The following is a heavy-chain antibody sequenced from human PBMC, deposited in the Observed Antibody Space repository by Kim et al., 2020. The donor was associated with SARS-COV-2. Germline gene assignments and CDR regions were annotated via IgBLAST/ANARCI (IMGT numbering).Heavy chain of an antibody. CDR3: ARGGAVLRFLEWLSSYFDY. V-gene: IGHV1-3*01. J-gene: IGHJ4*01. CDR1: GYTFSNYA. Sequence: ASVKVSCKASGYTFSNYAMHWVRQAPGQRLEWMGWIDAGSGNTEYSQKFQGRLIITRDTSASTAYKELSSLRSEDTAVYYCARGGAVLRFLEWLSSYFDY. D-gene: IGHD3-3*01. CDR2: IDAGSGNT.